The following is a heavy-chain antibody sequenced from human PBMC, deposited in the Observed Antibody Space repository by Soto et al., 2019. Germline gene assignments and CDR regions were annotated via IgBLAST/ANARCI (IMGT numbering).Heavy chain of an antibody. D-gene: IGHD6-13*01. CDR2: IIPIFGTA. V-gene: IGHV1-69*13. CDR3: ARSISSSWPSMDV. J-gene: IGHJ6*02. CDR1: ARTINIYA. Sequence: VKVTWKSSARTINIYAISCLHQAKRQGLEWMGGIIPIFGTANSAQKLQGRVTISADESTITAYLELSSLRSEDTSVYYSARSISSSWPSMDVWGQGTTVTVSS.